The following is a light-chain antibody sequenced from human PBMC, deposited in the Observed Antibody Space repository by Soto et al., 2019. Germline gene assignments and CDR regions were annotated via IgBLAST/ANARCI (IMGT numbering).Light chain of an antibody. CDR1: SSNVGGYDY. CDR3: CSYPGTYTLV. CDR2: DVS. J-gene: IGLJ2*01. Sequence: QSALTQPRSVSGSPGQSVTISCTGTSSNVGGYDYVSWYQQHPGTAPKLMIYDVSKRPSGVPDRFSGSKSGYTASLTISGLQAEDEADFYCCSYPGTYTLVFGGGTKLTVL. V-gene: IGLV2-11*01.